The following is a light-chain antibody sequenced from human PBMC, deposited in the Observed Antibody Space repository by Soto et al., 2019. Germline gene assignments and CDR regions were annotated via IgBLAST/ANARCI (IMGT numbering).Light chain of an antibody. CDR2: GAS. CDR3: QQDNNWTLA. V-gene: IGKV3-15*01. CDR1: QSVSSN. J-gene: IGKJ2*01. Sequence: EIVMTQSPATLSVSPWERATLSCRASQSVSSNLAWYQQKPGQAPRLLIYGASTRATGIPARFSGSGSGTEYTQLICCLKFEYSAVYDCQQDNNWTLAFG.